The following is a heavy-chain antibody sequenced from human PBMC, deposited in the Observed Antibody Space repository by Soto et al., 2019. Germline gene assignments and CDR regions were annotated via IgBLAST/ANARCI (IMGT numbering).Heavy chain of an antibody. CDR1: GYTFTGYA. CDR3: ANAVEVADDFDY. D-gene: IGHD6-19*01. Sequence: ASVKVSCKASGYTFTGYAMHSVRQAPGQRLEWMGWINAGNGNTKYSQKFQGRVTITRDTSARTAYMELSSLRSEATPVSYCANAVEVADDFDYWGQGTLV. J-gene: IGHJ4*02. CDR2: INAGNGNT. V-gene: IGHV1-3*01.